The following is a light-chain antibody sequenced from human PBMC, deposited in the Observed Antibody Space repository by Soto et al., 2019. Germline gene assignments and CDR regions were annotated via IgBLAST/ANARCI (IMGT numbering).Light chain of an antibody. V-gene: IGLV2-14*01. CDR3: TSYTSTSTPDV. Sequence: QSALTQPASVSGSPGQSITISCAGTSSDVGRYTYVSWYQQHPGKAPKLIIYDVYNRPSGVSNRLSGSKSGNTASRTISGLQAEDEADYYCTSYTSTSTPDVFGGGTKLTVL. CDR2: DVY. J-gene: IGLJ2*01. CDR1: SSDVGRYTY.